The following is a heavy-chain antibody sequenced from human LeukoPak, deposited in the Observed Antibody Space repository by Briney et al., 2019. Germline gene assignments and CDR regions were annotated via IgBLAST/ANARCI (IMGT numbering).Heavy chain of an antibody. CDR2: INHSGST. V-gene: IGHV4-34*01. CDR1: GGSFSGYY. Sequence: SETLSLTCAVYGGSFSGYYWSWIRQPPGKGLEWIGEINHSGSTNYNPSLKSRVTISVDTSKNQFSLKLSSVTAADTAVYYCARDSGYSSSWQTYFDYWGQGTLVTVSS. D-gene: IGHD6-13*01. CDR3: ARDSGYSSSWQTYFDY. J-gene: IGHJ4*02.